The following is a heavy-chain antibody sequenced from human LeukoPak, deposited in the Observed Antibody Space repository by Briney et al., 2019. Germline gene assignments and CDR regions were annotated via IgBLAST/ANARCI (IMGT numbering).Heavy chain of an antibody. J-gene: IGHJ5*02. D-gene: IGHD2-2*01. CDR2: IYYSGNT. CDR3: ARRLSYCSSTNCFFWFDP. V-gene: IGHV4-31*03. CDR1: GGSISSGGYS. Sequence: SQTLSLTCTVSGGSISSGGYSWNWFRQHPGKGLEWIGYIYYSGNTFYNPSLKSRVSISVDTSKNQFSLKLSSVTAADTALYFCARRLSYCSSTNCFFWFDPWGQGTLVTVSS.